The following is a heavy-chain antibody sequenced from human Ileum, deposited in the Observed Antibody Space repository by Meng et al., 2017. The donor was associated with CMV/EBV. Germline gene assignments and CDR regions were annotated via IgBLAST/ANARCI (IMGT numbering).Heavy chain of an antibody. V-gene: IGHV1-18*01. CDR1: YTCTSYG. CDR3: ARMYYDFWSGYPSWFDP. Sequence: YTCTSYGISWVRQAPGQGLEWMGWISAYNGNTNYAQKLQGRVTMTTDTSTSTAYMELRSLRSDDTAVYYCARMYYDFWSGYPSWFDPWGQGTLVTVSS. J-gene: IGHJ5*02. D-gene: IGHD3-3*01. CDR2: ISAYNGNT.